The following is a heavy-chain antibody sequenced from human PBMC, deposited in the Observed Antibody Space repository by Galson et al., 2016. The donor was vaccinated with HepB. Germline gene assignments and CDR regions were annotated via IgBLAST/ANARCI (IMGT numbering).Heavy chain of an antibody. CDR2: VYYRGST. V-gene: IGHV4-38-2*01. CDR1: GASVSSPHY. CDR3: VGRRLYSRSWHGLKDVLPGKEGDADNYALDV. D-gene: IGHD1-26*01. Sequence: SETLSLTCAVSGASVSSPHYWGWIRQAPGRGLEWIASVYYRGSTYYNKSLKSRLTISVDRSLNQFSLKLRSVTAADTAMYYCVGRRLYSRSWHGLKDVLPGKEGDADNYALDVWGQGTNVIVSS. J-gene: IGHJ6*02.